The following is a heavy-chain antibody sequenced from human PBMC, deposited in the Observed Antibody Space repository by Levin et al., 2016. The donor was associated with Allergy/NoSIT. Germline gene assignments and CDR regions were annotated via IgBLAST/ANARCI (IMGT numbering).Heavy chain of an antibody. CDR2: IRSKAYRGTT. CDR3: TRVRIGEPRTYYYYYGMDV. CDR1: GFTFGDYA. V-gene: IGHV3-49*03. J-gene: IGHJ6*02. Sequence: GESLKISCTASGFTFGDYAMSWFRQAPGKGLEWVGFIRSKAYRGTTEYAASVKGRITISRDDSKRIAYLQMNSLKTEDTAVYYCTRVRIGEPRTYYYYYGMDVWGQGTTVTVSS. D-gene: IGHD1-26*01.